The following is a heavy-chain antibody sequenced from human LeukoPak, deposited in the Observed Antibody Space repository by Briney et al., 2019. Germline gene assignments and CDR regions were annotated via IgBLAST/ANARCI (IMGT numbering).Heavy chain of an antibody. J-gene: IGHJ4*02. CDR2: ISPYSGNT. V-gene: IGHV1-18*01. CDR1: GYTFTNYG. D-gene: IGHD2-15*01. CDR3: ARGGYCSGGSCYLDY. Sequence: GASVKVSCKASGYTFTNYGISWLRQAPGQGLEWMGWISPYSGNTNYTQKLQGRVTMTTDTSTSTAYMELRSLRSDDTAVYYCARGGYCSGGSCYLDYWGQGTLVTVSS.